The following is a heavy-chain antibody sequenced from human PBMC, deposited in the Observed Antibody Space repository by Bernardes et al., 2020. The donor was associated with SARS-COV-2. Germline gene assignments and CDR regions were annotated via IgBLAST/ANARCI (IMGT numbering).Heavy chain of an antibody. V-gene: IGHV4-59*08. CDR1: GGSVTSSY. D-gene: IGHD2-15*01. Sequence: SETLSLTCTVSGGSVTSSYWSWIRQPPGKGLEWIGYIYSSGSTNYNPSLKSRVTISVDTSKNQFSLNLSSVTAADTAVYYCARLHCGGGTCYYYYFDYWGQGTLVTVSS. J-gene: IGHJ4*02. CDR2: IYSSGST. CDR3: ARLHCGGGTCYYYYFDY.